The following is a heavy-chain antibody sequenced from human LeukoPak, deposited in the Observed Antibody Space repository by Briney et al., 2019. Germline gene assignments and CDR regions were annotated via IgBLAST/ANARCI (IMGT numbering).Heavy chain of an antibody. D-gene: IGHD3-22*01. J-gene: IGHJ4*02. CDR1: GGSISSGSYY. V-gene: IGHV4-61*02. CDR2: IYTSGST. Sequence: SETLSLTCTVSGGSISSGSYYWSWIRQPAGKGLEWIGRIYTSGSTNYNPSLKSRVTISVDTSKNQFSLKLSSVTAADTAVYYCASSYYYDSSGYYYALGYWGQGTLVTVSS. CDR3: ASSYYYDSSGYYYALGY.